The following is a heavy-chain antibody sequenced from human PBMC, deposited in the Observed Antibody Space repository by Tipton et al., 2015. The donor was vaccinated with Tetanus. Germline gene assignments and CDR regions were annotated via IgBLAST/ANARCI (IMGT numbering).Heavy chain of an antibody. CDR1: GYTFTSYD. CDR3: ARGHVLLWARPRSNWFGP. J-gene: IGHJ5*02. V-gene: IGHV1-8*01. CDR2: MNPNSGNT. D-gene: IGHD2-21*01. Sequence: QSGPEVKKPGASVKVSCKASGYTFTSYDINWVRQATGQGLEWMGWMNPNSGNTGYAQKFQGRVTMTRNTSISTAYMELSSLRSGDSAVYYCARGHVLLWARPRSNWFGPWGQGTLVTVSS.